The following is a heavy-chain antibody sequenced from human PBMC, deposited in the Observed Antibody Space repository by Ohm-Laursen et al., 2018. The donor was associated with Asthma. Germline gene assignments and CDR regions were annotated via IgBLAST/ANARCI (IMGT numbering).Heavy chain of an antibody. CDR1: GITVSVNY. CDR2: ISGSGGST. CDR3: AKDPDKLYWYDGGWYFDL. V-gene: IGHV3-23*01. Sequence: SLRLSCTASGITVSVNYMSWVRQAPGKGLEWVPAISGSGGSTYYADSVKGRFTISRDNSKNTLYLQMNSLRAEDTAVYYCAKDPDKLYWYDGGWYFDLWGRGTLVTVSS. D-gene: IGHD2-8*02. J-gene: IGHJ2*01.